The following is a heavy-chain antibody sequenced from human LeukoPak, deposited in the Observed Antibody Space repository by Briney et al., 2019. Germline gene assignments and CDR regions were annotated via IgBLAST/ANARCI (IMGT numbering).Heavy chain of an antibody. Sequence: GGSLRLSCAASGFTFSSYAMSWVRQAPGKGLEWVSAISSSGGSTYYADSVKGRFTISRDNSKNTLYLQMNSLRAEDTAVYYCAKDSPYSSSWYPQNDAFDIWGQGTMVTVSS. CDR3: AKDSPYSSSWYPQNDAFDI. CDR1: GFTFSSYA. V-gene: IGHV3-23*01. CDR2: ISSSGGST. D-gene: IGHD6-13*01. J-gene: IGHJ3*02.